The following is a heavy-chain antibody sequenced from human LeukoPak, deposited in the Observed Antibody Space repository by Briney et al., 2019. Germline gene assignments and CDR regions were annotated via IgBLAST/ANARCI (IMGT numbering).Heavy chain of an antibody. Sequence: GGSLRLSCAASGFTFSSYWMSWVRRAPGKGLEWVANIKQDGSEKYYVDSVKGRFTISRDNAKNSLYLQMDSLRAEDTAVYYCARETPDSSGWDWGQGTLVTVSS. CDR1: GFTFSSYW. CDR2: IKQDGSEK. J-gene: IGHJ4*02. D-gene: IGHD6-19*01. CDR3: ARETPDSSGWD. V-gene: IGHV3-7*01.